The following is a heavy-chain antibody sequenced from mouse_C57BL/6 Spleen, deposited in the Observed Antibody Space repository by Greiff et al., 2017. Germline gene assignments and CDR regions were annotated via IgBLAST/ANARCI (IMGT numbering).Heavy chain of an antibody. CDR1: GYTFTSYW. CDR2: IDPSDSYT. V-gene: IGHV1-69*01. J-gene: IGHJ2*01. Sequence: QVHVKQPGAELVMPGASVKLSCKASGYTFTSYWMHWVKQRPGQGLEWIGEIDPSDSYTNYNQKFKGKSTLTVDKSSSTAYMQLSSLTSEDSAVYYCARWSNYFGYWGQGTIVTGSA. D-gene: IGHD5-1*01. CDR3: ARWSNYFGY.